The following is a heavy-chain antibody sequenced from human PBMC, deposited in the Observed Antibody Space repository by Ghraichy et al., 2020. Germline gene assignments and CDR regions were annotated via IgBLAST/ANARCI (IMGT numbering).Heavy chain of an antibody. CDR3: ANRNLYCGGDCYSGPLFWYFDF. CDR2: ISVSGGSP. J-gene: IGHJ2*01. CDR1: GFTFSNYP. V-gene: IGHV3-23*01. D-gene: IGHD2-21*02. Sequence: GALRLSCAASGFTFSNYPMSWVRQPPGKGLEWVSAISVSGGSPYYADSVKGRFTIPRDNSESTLYLQMNHLSAEDTAVFFCANRNLYCGGDCYSGPLFWYFDFWGPGTLVPLSS.